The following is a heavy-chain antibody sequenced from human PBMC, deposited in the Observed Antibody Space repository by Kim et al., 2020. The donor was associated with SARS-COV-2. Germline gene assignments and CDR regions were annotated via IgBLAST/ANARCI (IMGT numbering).Heavy chain of an antibody. CDR3: ARSYCSSTSCSYVGYNWFDP. CDR1: GGSISSYY. V-gene: IGHV4-59*01. Sequence: SETLSLTCTVSGGSISSYYWSWIRQPPGKGLEWIGYIYYSGSTNYNPSLKSRVTISVDTSKNQFSLKLSSVTAADTAVYYCARSYCSSTSCSYVGYNWFDPWGQGTLVTVSS. D-gene: IGHD2-2*01. CDR2: IYYSGST. J-gene: IGHJ5*02.